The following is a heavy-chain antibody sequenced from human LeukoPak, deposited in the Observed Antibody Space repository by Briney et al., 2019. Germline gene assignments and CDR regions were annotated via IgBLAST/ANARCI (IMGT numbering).Heavy chain of an antibody. CDR1: GGSFSGYY. CDR2: INHSGST. Sequence: SETLSLTCAVYGGSFSGYYWSWIRQPPGKGLEWIREINHSGSTNYNPSLKSRVTISVDASKNQFSLKLSSVTAADTAVYYCARERISIAVAGRRYRNWFDPWGQGTLVTVSS. D-gene: IGHD6-19*01. V-gene: IGHV4-34*01. J-gene: IGHJ5*02. CDR3: ARERISIAVAGRRYRNWFDP.